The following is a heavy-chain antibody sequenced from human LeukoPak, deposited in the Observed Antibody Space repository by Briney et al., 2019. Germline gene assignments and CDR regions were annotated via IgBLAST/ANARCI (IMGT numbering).Heavy chain of an antibody. CDR2: INPKTGDT. Sequence: ASVKVSCKASGYTFTGYYIHWVRQAPGQGLQWMGWINPKTGDTNYPQKFQGRVTMTRDTSITTAYMELSSLTSDDTAVYYCATTLHIVVVTWHAFDIWGQGTMVTVSS. J-gene: IGHJ3*02. CDR3: ATTLHIVVVTWHAFDI. D-gene: IGHD2-21*02. V-gene: IGHV1-2*02. CDR1: GYTFTGYY.